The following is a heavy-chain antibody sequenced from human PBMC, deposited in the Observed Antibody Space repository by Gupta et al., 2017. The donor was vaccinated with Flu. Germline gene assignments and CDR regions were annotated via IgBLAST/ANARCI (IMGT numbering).Heavy chain of an antibody. CDR1: GGTSGSYF. J-gene: IGHJ4*01. Sequence: QVQLVQSGAEVKKPGSSVKVSCEASGGTSGSYFISWVRPAPGQGLEWMGGIIPIFGTANYAQKFQGRVTITADGSTSTAYMELSSLRSEDTAVYYCARDSEAYCSGGSCYHFDYWGQGTLVTVSS. CDR2: IIPIFGTA. CDR3: ARDSEAYCSGGSCYHFDY. D-gene: IGHD2-15*01. V-gene: IGHV1-69*01.